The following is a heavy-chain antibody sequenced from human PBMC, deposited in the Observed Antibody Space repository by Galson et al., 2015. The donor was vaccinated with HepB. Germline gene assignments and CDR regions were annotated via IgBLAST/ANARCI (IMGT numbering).Heavy chain of an antibody. D-gene: IGHD6-13*01. CDR3: ASTRSSWYPYFDY. CDR2: IYSGGRA. Sequence: SLRLACAASGFTVSFNYMSWVRQAPGKGLEWVSVIYSGGRAYYADSVKGRFTISRDNSKNTLYIQMNSPRAEDTAVYYCASTRSSWYPYFDYWGQGTLVTVSS. CDR1: GFTVSFNY. J-gene: IGHJ4*02. V-gene: IGHV3-66*02.